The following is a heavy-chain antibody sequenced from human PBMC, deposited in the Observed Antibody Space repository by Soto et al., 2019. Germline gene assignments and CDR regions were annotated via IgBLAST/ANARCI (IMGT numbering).Heavy chain of an antibody. CDR2: IYWNDDK. Sequence: GSGPTLVNPTQTLTLTCTLSGFSISTSGMGVGWIRQPPGKALEWLGLIYWNDDKRYSPPLKSRLTITKDTSKNRVALTMTNMDPVDTATYYCAHSPFYDSSGYPDYWGQGILVTVSS. J-gene: IGHJ4*02. D-gene: IGHD3-22*01. CDR3: AHSPFYDSSGYPDY. CDR1: GFSISTSGMG. V-gene: IGHV2-5*01.